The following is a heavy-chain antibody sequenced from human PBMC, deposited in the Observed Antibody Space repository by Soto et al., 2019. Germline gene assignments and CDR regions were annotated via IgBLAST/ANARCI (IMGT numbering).Heavy chain of an antibody. CDR3: ARVRYCGGDCYSHYYYGMDV. CDR2: IIPIFGTA. V-gene: IGHV1-69*01. D-gene: IGHD2-21*02. CDR1: GGTFSSYA. J-gene: IGHJ6*02. Sequence: QVQLVQSGAEVKKPGSSVKVSCKASGGTFSSYAISWVRQAPGQGLEWMGGIIPIFGTANYAQKFQGRVTSTADESTSTAYMELSSLRSEDTAVYYWARVRYCGGDCYSHYYYGMDVWGQGTTVTVSS.